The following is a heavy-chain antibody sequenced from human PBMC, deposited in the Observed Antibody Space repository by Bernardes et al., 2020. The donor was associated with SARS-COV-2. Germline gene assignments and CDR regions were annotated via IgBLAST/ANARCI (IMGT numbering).Heavy chain of an antibody. J-gene: IGHJ4*02. D-gene: IGHD3-3*01. V-gene: IGHV3-23*01. Sequence: GSLRLACAASVFTFTKYDMSWVRQAPGKGLEWVSGISGSGNTTYYADSVKGRFTISRDNSKNTLFLQMDSLRAEDTAVYYCAKDDDRPLFGAPGFDSWGQGTLVTVSS. CDR1: VFTFTKYD. CDR3: AKDDDRPLFGAPGFDS. CDR2: ISGSGNTT.